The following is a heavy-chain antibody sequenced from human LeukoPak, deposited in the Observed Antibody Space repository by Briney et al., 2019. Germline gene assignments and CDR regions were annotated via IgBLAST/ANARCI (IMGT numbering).Heavy chain of an antibody. D-gene: IGHD3-9*01. V-gene: IGHV4-34*01. CDR1: GGSFSGYY. Sequence: SETLSLTCAVYGGSFSGYYWSWIRQPPGKGLEWIGEINHSGSANYNPSLKSRVTISVDTSKNQFSLKLSSVTAADTAVYCCARGFDVWRAFDYWGQGTLVTVSS. CDR2: INHSGSA. CDR3: ARGFDVWRAFDY. J-gene: IGHJ4*02.